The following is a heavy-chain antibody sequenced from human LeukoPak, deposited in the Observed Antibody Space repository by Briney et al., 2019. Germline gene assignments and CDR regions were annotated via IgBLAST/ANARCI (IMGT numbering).Heavy chain of an antibody. D-gene: IGHD4-17*01. J-gene: IGHJ4*02. Sequence: SETLSLTCSVSDGSISHYYWNWIGQPPGKGLEWIGNINYSGSTNYNPSLKSRVTMSVDTSKNQFSLNLSSVTAADTAVYYCARARSYYGDYTHLDYWGQGTLVTVSS. CDR1: DGSISHYY. CDR2: INYSGST. V-gene: IGHV4-59*01. CDR3: ARARSYYGDYTHLDY.